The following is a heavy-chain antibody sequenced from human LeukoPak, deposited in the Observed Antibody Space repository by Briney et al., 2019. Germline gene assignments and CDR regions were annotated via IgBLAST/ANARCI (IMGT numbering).Heavy chain of an antibody. V-gene: IGHV1-69*13. Sequence: SVKVSCKASGGTLSNYAISWVRQAPGQGLEWMGQIIPIFGTANYAQKFQGRVTITADESTSTAHMELSSLRSEDTAVYYCAREKSYYDNSGYPPYYFDYWGQGTLVTVSS. CDR2: IIPIFGTA. D-gene: IGHD3-22*01. CDR1: GGTLSNYA. J-gene: IGHJ4*02. CDR3: AREKSYYDNSGYPPYYFDY.